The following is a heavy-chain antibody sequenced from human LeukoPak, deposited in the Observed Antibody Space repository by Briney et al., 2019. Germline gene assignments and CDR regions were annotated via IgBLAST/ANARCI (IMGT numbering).Heavy chain of an antibody. V-gene: IGHV3-23*01. D-gene: IGHD3-9*01. CDR3: ARGRGGDDILTGYYIRWFDP. J-gene: IGHJ5*02. CDR1: GFTFSSYA. Sequence: GGSLRLSCAASGFTFSSYAMSWVRQAPGKGLEWVSAISGSGGSTYYADSVKGRFTISRDNSKNTLYLQMNSLRAEDTAVYYCARGRGGDDILTGYYIRWFDPWGQGTLVTVSS. CDR2: ISGSGGST.